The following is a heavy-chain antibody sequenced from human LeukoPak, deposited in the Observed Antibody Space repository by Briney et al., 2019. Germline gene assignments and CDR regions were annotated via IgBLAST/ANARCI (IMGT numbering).Heavy chain of an antibody. V-gene: IGHV3-7*01. Sequence: GGSLRLSCVASGFVFSNYWMGWVRQAPGKGLEWVANIKEDGGETYYVDSVKGRFTISRDNAKNSLDLQMNSLRDEDTAVYYCSRRKEVKTTFDYGGQGPLVTVSS. CDR3: SRRKEVKTTFDY. D-gene: IGHD1-7*01. J-gene: IGHJ4*02. CDR1: GFVFSNYW. CDR2: IKEDGGET.